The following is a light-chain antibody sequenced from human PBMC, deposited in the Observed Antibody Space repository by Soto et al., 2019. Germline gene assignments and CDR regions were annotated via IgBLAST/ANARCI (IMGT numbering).Light chain of an antibody. CDR3: SSYAGSNNLGV. CDR2: EVS. CDR1: SSDVGGYNY. J-gene: IGLJ2*01. Sequence: ALTQPPSASGSPGQSVTISCTGTSSDVGGYNYVSWYQQHPGKAPKLMIYEVSKRPSGVPDRFSGSKSGNTASLTVSGLQAEDEADYYCSSYAGSNNLGVFGGGTKLTVL. V-gene: IGLV2-8*01.